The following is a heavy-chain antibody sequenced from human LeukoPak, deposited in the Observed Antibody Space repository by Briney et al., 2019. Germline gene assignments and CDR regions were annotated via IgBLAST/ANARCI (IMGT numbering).Heavy chain of an antibody. D-gene: IGHD2-15*01. CDR1: GFTFSSYG. J-gene: IGHJ4*02. V-gene: IGHV3-48*01. CDR3: ARDRSGGSGSDS. CDR2: ISSSSDSI. Sequence: GGSLRLPCAASGFTFSSYGMNWVRQAPGKGLEWVSYISSSSDSIYYADSVKGRFTISRDNAENSLYLQMNSLRAEDTALYYCARDRSGGSGSDSWGQGTLVTVSS.